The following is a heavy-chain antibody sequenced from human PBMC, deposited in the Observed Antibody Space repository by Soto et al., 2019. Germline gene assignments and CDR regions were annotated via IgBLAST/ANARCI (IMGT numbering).Heavy chain of an antibody. CDR1: GYTFTSYG. Sequence: QVQLVQSGAEVKKPGASVKVSCKASGYTFTSYGISWVRQAPGQGLEWMGWTSAYNGNTNYAQKLQGRVTMTTDTATSTAYMELRSLRSDDTAVYYCAGVLGSSSWIAAADAFDIWGQGTMVTVSS. CDR3: AGVLGSSSWIAAADAFDI. J-gene: IGHJ3*02. CDR2: TSAYNGNT. D-gene: IGHD6-13*01. V-gene: IGHV1-18*04.